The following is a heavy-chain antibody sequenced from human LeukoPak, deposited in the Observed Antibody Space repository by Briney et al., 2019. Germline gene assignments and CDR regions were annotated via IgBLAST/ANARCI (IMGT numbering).Heavy chain of an antibody. Sequence: GGSLRLSCAASGFTFSSYAMSWVRQAPGEGLEWVSAISGSGGSTYYADSVKGRFTISRDNSKNTLYLQMNSLRAEDTAVYYCAKLGTGKWMIVVVTFDYWGQETLVTVSS. D-gene: IGHD3-22*01. V-gene: IGHV3-23*01. J-gene: IGHJ4*02. CDR1: GFTFSSYA. CDR3: AKLGTGKWMIVVVTFDY. CDR2: ISGSGGST.